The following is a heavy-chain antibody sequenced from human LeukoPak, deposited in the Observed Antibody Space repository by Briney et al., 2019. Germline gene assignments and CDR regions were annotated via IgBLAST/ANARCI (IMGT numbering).Heavy chain of an antibody. Sequence: GGSLRLSCAASGFTFSSYAMSWVRQAPGKGLEWVSAISGSGGSTYYADSVKGRFTISRDNAKNSLYLQMNSLRAEDTALYYCAKDTGRDGYNFGWGQGTLVTVSS. CDR2: ISGSGGST. CDR1: GFTFSSYA. CDR3: AKDTGRDGYNFG. J-gene: IGHJ4*02. V-gene: IGHV3-23*01. D-gene: IGHD5-24*01.